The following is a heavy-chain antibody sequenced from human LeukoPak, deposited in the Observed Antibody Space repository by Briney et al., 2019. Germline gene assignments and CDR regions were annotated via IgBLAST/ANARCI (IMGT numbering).Heavy chain of an antibody. V-gene: IGHV3-53*01. D-gene: IGHD3-9*01. CDR3: ARDNYDILTGYDDY. J-gene: IGHJ4*02. Sequence: PGGSLRLSCAASGFTVSSNYMSWVRQAPGKGLEWVSVIYSGGSTYYADSVKGRFTISRDNSKNTLYPQMNSLRAEDTAVYYCARDNYDILTGYDDYWGQGTLVTVSS. CDR2: IYSGGST. CDR1: GFTVSSNY.